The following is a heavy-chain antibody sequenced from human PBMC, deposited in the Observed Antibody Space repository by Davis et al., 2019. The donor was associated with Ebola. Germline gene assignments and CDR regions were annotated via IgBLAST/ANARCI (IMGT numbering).Heavy chain of an antibody. Sequence: SETLSLTCAVYGGSFSSYYWSWIRQPPGKGLEWIGYIYYSGSTNYNPSLKSRVTISVDTSKNQFSLKLSSVTAADTAVYYCARLPSEVAGLDYWGQGTLVTVSS. V-gene: IGHV4-59*01. J-gene: IGHJ4*02. CDR1: GGSFSSYY. D-gene: IGHD6-19*01. CDR2: IYYSGST. CDR3: ARLPSEVAGLDY.